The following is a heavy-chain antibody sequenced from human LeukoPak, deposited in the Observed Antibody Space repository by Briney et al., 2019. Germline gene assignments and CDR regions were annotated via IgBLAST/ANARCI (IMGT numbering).Heavy chain of an antibody. V-gene: IGHV1-2*04. CDR1: GYTFTGYY. D-gene: IGHD6-6*01. CDR2: INPNSGGT. CDR3: ARVPAARPNYYYYYMDV. Sequence: ASVKVSCKASGYTFTGYYMHWVRQAPGQGLEWMGWINPNSGGTNYAQKFQGWVTMTRDTSISTAYMELSRLRSDDTAVYYCARVPAARPNYYYYYMDVWGKGTTVTVSS. J-gene: IGHJ6*03.